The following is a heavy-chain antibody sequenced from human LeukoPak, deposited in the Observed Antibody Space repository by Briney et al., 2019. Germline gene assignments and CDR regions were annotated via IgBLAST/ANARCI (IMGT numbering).Heavy chain of an antibody. D-gene: IGHD5-24*01. CDR1: GYSINSGYT. Sequence: KPSETLSLTCTVSGYSINSGYTWGWIRQPPGKGLEWIGNIYHSGGTYYNPSLKSRVTISVDTSKNQFSLKLSSVTAADTAVYYCARDGGYNFFYYYYGMDVWGQGTTVTVSS. CDR3: ARDGGYNFFYYYYGMDV. V-gene: IGHV4-38-2*02. CDR2: IYHSGGT. J-gene: IGHJ6*02.